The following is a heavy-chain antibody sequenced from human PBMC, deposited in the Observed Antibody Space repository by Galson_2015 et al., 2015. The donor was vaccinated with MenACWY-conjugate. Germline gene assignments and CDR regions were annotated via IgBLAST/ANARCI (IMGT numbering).Heavy chain of an antibody. Sequence: PALVKPTQTLTLTCTFSGFSLSTYEMCIYWVRQPPGKALEWLARIDWRGNKYYTTSLKTRLTISKDTSINQVVLTMTNVDPVDTATYYCARMHIVLDATDAFDIWGQGTMVTVSS. V-gene: IGHV2-70*11. D-gene: IGHD3-22*01. CDR3: ARMHIVLDATDAFDI. CDR2: IDWRGNK. CDR1: GFSLSTYEMC. J-gene: IGHJ3*02.